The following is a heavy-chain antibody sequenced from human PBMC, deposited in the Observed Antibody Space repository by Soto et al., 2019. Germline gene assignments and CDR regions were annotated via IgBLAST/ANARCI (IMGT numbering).Heavy chain of an antibody. CDR3: VRLRSTTLGGGEAVAI. CDR2: INGDGSNT. Sequence: EEQLVESGGGLVQPGGSLRLSCAASGFTFSNYWMHWVRQVPGKGLVWVSRINGDGSNTKYADSVRGRFTISRDNAKNTMYLQMNSLRAEDTAVYYGVRLRSTTLGGGEAVAIWGQGTVVTVSS. D-gene: IGHD3-10*01. CDR1: GFTFSNYW. V-gene: IGHV3-74*03. J-gene: IGHJ3*01.